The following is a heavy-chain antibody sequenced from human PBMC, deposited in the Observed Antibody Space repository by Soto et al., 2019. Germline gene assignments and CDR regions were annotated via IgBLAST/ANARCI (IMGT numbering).Heavy chain of an antibody. CDR3: ARAPGAVNSYAGVDV. CDR1: GFIFSDYY. V-gene: IGHV3-11*05. J-gene: IGHJ6*02. Sequence: GGSLRLSCVASGFIFSDYYMAWIRRAPGKGLEWVSYISDGGSYTNHGNSVRGRVSVSRDDARNSLYLKINNLRVEDTGVYYCARAPGAVNSYAGVDVWGQGTTVTVSS. CDR2: ISDGGSYT. D-gene: IGHD6-19*01.